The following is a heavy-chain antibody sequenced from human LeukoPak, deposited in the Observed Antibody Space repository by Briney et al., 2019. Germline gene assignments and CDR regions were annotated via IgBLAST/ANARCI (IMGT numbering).Heavy chain of an antibody. V-gene: IGHV1-2*02. Sequence: ASVKVSCKASGYTFTGYYMHWVRQAPGQGLEWMGWINPNSGGTNYAQKFQGRVTMTRDTSISTAYMELSRLRSDDTAVYYCARGTSSSSSPIDYWGQGTPVTVSS. CDR1: GYTFTGYY. CDR2: INPNSGGT. CDR3: ARGTSSSSSPIDY. J-gene: IGHJ4*02. D-gene: IGHD6-6*01.